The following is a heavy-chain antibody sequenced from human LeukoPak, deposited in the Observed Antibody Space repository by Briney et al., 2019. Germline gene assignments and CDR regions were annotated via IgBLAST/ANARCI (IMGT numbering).Heavy chain of an antibody. Sequence: SETLSLTCTVSGYSISSGYYWGWIRQPPGKGLEWIGSIYHSGSTYYNPSLKSRVTISVDRSKNQFSLKLSSVTAADTAVYYCARVPSRYCSSTSCYGGRNWFDPWGQGTLVTVSS. V-gene: IGHV4-38-2*02. CDR3: ARVPSRYCSSTSCYGGRNWFDP. CDR1: GYSISSGYY. D-gene: IGHD2-2*01. J-gene: IGHJ5*02. CDR2: IYHSGST.